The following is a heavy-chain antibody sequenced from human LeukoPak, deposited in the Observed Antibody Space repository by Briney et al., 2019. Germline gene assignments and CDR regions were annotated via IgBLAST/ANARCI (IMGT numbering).Heavy chain of an antibody. CDR2: INSVSRTI. CDR1: GFTFSSYS. CDR3: AKDGYEGY. Sequence: GGSLRLSCAASGFTFSSYSMNWVRQAPGKGLEWVSYINSVSRTIYYADSVKGRFTISRDNSKSTLYLQMNSLTTEDTAVYYCAKDGYEGYWGQGTLVTVSS. J-gene: IGHJ4*02. D-gene: IGHD5-12*01. V-gene: IGHV3-48*01.